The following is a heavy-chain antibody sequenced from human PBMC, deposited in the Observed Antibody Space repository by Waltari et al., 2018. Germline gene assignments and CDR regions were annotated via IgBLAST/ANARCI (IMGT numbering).Heavy chain of an antibody. D-gene: IGHD3-3*01. CDR3: AREAYDFWSGYYLRAFDI. V-gene: IGHV1-69*01. CDR1: GGTFRSYD. CDR2: IIPIFGTA. J-gene: IGHJ3*02. Sequence: VQLVQSGAEVKKPGSSVKVSCKASGGTFRSYDIRWVRQAPGQGLEWRGGIIPIFGTANYAQKFQGRVTITADESTSTAYMELSSLRSEDTAVYYCAREAYDFWSGYYLRAFDIWGQGTMVTVSS.